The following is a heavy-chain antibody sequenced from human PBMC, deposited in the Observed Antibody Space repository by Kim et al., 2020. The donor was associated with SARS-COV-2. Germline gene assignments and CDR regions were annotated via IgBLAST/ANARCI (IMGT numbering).Heavy chain of an antibody. CDR3: ARVPYDSSGYYPNWFDP. D-gene: IGHD3-22*01. J-gene: IGHJ5*02. Sequence: SVKVSCKASGGTFSSYTISWVRQAPGQGLEWMGRIIPILGIANYAQKFQGRVTITADKSTSTAYMELSSLRSEDTAVYYCARVPYDSSGYYPNWFDPWGQGTLVTVSS. V-gene: IGHV1-69*02. CDR2: IIPILGIA. CDR1: GGTFSSYT.